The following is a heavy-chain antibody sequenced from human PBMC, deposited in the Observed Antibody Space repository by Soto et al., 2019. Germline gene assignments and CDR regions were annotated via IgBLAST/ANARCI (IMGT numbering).Heavy chain of an antibody. V-gene: IGHV3-11*01. D-gene: IGHD2-15*01. J-gene: IGHJ6*02. CDR1: GFTFSDYY. Sequence: QVQLVESGGGLVKPGGSLRLSCAASGFTFSDYYISWIRQAPGKGLEWVSYISSSGTTIYHADSVKGRFTISRDNAKNSLFLQMNSLRAEDTAVYYCARSKSIFYGMDVWGQGTTVTVSS. CDR3: ARSKSIFYGMDV. CDR2: ISSSGTTI.